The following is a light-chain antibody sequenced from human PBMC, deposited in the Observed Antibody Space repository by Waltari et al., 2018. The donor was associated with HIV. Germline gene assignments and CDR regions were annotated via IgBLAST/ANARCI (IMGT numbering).Light chain of an antibody. CDR3: HQYASFSGT. CDR2: QAS. Sequence: DIRLTQSPSTLSASAGDRVAITCRAGQNVVAFLAWYQQKPGKPPKLLIYQASILEGGVPSRFSGSVSGSDFTLTINRLQSDDFATYYCHQYASFSGTFGQGTKVEL. V-gene: IGKV1-5*03. J-gene: IGKJ1*01. CDR1: QNVVAF.